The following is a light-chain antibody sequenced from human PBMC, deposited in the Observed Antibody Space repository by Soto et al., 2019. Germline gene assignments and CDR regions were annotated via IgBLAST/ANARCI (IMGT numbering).Light chain of an antibody. J-gene: IGKJ4*01. CDR1: QGISSW. CDR2: EAS. CDR3: PQLRMYTST. Sequence: EMQMTQSPASLSASVGDRVTITCGASQGISSWLAWDQVKPGTGPKIRIVEASSLESVVPSSVSGSGSGKEFTLPISSLTAADFATYSCPQLRMYTSTLGGGTKVDI. V-gene: IGKV1-5*01.